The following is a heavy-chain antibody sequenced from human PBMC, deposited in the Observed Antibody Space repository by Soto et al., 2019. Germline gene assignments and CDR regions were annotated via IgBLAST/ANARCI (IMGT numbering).Heavy chain of an antibody. V-gene: IGHV1-69*06. CDR2: INPIGGTT. CDR1: GGTFSSYA. CDR3: ATDASRSGYYRCFDY. J-gene: IGHJ4*02. D-gene: IGHD3-22*01. Sequence: SVKVTFTASGGTFSSYAIGWVRQAPGQGLEWMGGINPIGGTTNYAQKFQGRVTMTEDTSTDTAYMELSSLRSEDTALYSCATDASRSGYYRCFDYWGQGTLVTVSS.